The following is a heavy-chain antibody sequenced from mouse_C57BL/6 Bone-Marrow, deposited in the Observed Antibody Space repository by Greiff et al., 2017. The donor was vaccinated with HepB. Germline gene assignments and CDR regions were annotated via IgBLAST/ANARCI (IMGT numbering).Heavy chain of an antibody. D-gene: IGHD2-4*01. CDR1: GYSITSGYY. V-gene: IGHV3-6*01. J-gene: IGHJ3*01. CDR3: SSIYYDYEGVPY. Sequence: VQLQQSGPGLVKPSQSLSLTCSVTGYSITSGYYWNWIRQFPGNKLEWMGYIRDDGSNNYNPSFKNRISITRDTSKNQFFLKLNSVTTEDTATYYCSSIYYDYEGVPYWGQGTLVTVSA. CDR2: IRDDGSN.